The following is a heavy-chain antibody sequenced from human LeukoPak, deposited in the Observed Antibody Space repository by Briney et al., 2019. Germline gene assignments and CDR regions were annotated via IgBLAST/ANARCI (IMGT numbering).Heavy chain of an antibody. J-gene: IGHJ3*02. V-gene: IGHV3-7*01. Sequence: GGSLRLSCAASGFTSSNSWMIWVRQAPGKGLEWVAYINQDGSQNHYLDSVKGRFTISRDNAKDPLYLQMNSLRAEDTAVYYCATVRAINAFDIWGQGTMVTVSS. CDR3: ATVRAINAFDI. CDR2: INQDGSQN. CDR1: GFTSSNSW. D-gene: IGHD5-12*01.